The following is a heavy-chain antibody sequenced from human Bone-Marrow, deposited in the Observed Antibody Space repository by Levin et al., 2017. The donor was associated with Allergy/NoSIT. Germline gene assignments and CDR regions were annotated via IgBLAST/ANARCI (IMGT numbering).Heavy chain of an antibody. Sequence: SCAASGFTFSSYAMHWVRQAPGKGLEWVAVISYDGSNKYYADSVKGRFTISRDNSKNTLYLQMNSLRAEDTAVYYCAREEDYYDSSGYLDYWGQGTLVTVSS. CDR1: GFTFSSYA. CDR2: ISYDGSNK. CDR3: AREEDYYDSSGYLDY. D-gene: IGHD3-22*01. J-gene: IGHJ4*02. V-gene: IGHV3-30*04.